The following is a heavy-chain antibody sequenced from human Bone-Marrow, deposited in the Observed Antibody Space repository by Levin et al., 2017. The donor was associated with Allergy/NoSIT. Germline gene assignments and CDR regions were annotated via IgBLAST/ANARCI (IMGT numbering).Heavy chain of an antibody. J-gene: IGHJ4*02. D-gene: IGHD1-26*01. CDR1: GYTLTEVA. CDR2: FNPENGET. CDR3: AAAPRRWSGSHHGGIDY. Sequence: GESLKISCRVSGYTLTEVAMHWVRQAPGKGLEWMGGFNPENGETIYAQKFQGRVTMTEDTSTDTAYMDLSSLRSEDTAVYYCAAAPRRWSGSHHGGIDYWGQGTLVTVSS. V-gene: IGHV1-24*01.